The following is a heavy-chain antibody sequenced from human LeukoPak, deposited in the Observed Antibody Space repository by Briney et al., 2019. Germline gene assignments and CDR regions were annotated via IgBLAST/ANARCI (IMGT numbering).Heavy chain of an antibody. D-gene: IGHD5-18*01. CDR3: ARGSYSYGYIDAFDI. CDR2: IYYSGST. V-gene: IGHV4-39*07. Sequence: IPSETLSLTCTASGGSISSSSYYWGWIRQPPGKGLEWIGSIYYSGSTYYNPSLKSRVTISVDTSKNQFSLKLSSVTAADTAVYYCARGSYSYGYIDAFDIWGQGTMVTVSS. CDR1: GGSISSSSYY. J-gene: IGHJ3*02.